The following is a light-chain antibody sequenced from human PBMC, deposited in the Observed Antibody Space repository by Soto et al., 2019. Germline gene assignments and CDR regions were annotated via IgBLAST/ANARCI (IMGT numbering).Light chain of an antibody. CDR2: GAS. Sequence: EIVLTQSPGTLSLSPGERATLSCRASQSVSSNYLAWYQQKPGQAPRLLIYGASSRATGIPDRFSGSGSGTDFTLTISRLEPEDFSVYYCQQDGSSPLTFGPGTKVDIK. V-gene: IGKV3-20*01. CDR3: QQDGSSPLT. J-gene: IGKJ3*01. CDR1: QSVSSNY.